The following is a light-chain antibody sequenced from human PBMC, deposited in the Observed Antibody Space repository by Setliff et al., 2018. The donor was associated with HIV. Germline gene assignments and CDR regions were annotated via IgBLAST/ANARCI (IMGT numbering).Light chain of an antibody. J-gene: IGLJ1*01. Sequence: QSALAQPASVSGSPGQSITISCTGTSNDVGRYDLVSWYQQHPARAPKLIIYQATRRPSGDSNRFSGSKSGNVASLTISGLQAEDEADYYCCSNTGSNTFVFGTGTKVTVL. CDR2: QAT. CDR3: CSNTGSNTFV. CDR1: SNDVGRYDL. V-gene: IGLV2-23*01.